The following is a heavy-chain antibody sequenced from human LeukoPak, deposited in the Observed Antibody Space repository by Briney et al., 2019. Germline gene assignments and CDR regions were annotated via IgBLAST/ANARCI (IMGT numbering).Heavy chain of an antibody. J-gene: IGHJ6*04. Sequence: PSQTLSLTCAVSGGSISSGGYSWSWIRQPPGKGLEWIGYIYHSGSTYYNPSLKSRVTISVDRSKHQFSLKLSSVTAADTAVYYCASTVTPDGMDVWGKGTTVTVSS. CDR2: IYHSGST. CDR3: ASTVTPDGMDV. CDR1: GGSISSGGYS. D-gene: IGHD4-17*01. V-gene: IGHV4-30-2*01.